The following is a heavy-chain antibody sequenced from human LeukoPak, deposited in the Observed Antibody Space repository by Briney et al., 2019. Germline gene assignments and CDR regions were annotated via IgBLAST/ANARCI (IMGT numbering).Heavy chain of an antibody. Sequence: GASVKVSCKASGYTFTGYGISWVRQAPGQGLEWMGWISAYNGNTNYAQKLQGRVTMTTDTSTSTAYMELRSLRSDDTAVYYCAREGPDYDILTGYYNPNYFDYWGQGTLVTVSS. CDR3: AREGPDYDILTGYYNPNYFDY. V-gene: IGHV1-18*01. D-gene: IGHD3-9*01. CDR1: GYTFTGYG. CDR2: ISAYNGNT. J-gene: IGHJ4*02.